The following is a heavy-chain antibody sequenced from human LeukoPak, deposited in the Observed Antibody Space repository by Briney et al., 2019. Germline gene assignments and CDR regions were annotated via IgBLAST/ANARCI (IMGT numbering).Heavy chain of an antibody. D-gene: IGHD2-2*01. CDR2: INHSGST. V-gene: IGHV4-34*01. CDR1: SQSFSGYY. CDR3: ARGLGGYCSSTSCYGGWFDP. Sequence: SEPLSLTCPVYSQSFSGYYWSWTRQPPGKGLERIGAINHSGSTIYNPSLKRRVTISVDTFKHQFSLKLSSVTAADSAVYYCARGLGGYCSSTSCYGGWFDPWGQGTLVTVSS. J-gene: IGHJ5*02.